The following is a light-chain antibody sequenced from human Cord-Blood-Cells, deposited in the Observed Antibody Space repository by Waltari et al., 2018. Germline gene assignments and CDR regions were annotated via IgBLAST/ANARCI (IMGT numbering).Light chain of an antibody. CDR2: AAS. CDR1: QSISSY. Sequence: DIKMTQSPSSLSASVGDSVTITCRASQSISSYLNWYQQKPGKAPKLLIYAASSLQSGVPSRFSGSGSGTDFTLTISSLQPEDFATYYCQQSYSTPFTFGPGTKVDIK. J-gene: IGKJ3*01. CDR3: QQSYSTPFT. V-gene: IGKV1-39*01.